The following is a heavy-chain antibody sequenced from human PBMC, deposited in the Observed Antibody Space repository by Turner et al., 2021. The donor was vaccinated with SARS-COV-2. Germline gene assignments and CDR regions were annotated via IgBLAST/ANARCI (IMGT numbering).Heavy chain of an antibody. CDR3: ARDQYYDSSGYYFFRASYFDL. J-gene: IGHJ2*01. CDR1: GFTFSSYE. D-gene: IGHD3-22*01. Sequence: EVQLVESGGGLVQPGGSLRLSCAASGFTFSSYEMNWVRQAQGKGLEWVSYISSSGSTIYYADSVKGRFTISRDNAKNSLYLQMNSLRAEDTAVYYCARDQYYDSSGYYFFRASYFDLWGRGTLVTVSS. CDR2: ISSSGSTI. V-gene: IGHV3-48*03.